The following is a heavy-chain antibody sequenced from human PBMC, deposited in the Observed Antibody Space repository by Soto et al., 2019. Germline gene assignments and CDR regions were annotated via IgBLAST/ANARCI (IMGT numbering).Heavy chain of an antibody. CDR2: INHSGST. V-gene: IGHV4-34*01. CDR1: GGSFSGYY. J-gene: IGHJ5*02. D-gene: IGHD6-25*01. Sequence: SETLSLTCAVYGGSFSGYYWSWIRQPPGKGLEWIGEINHSGSTNYNPSLKSRVTISVDTSKNQFSLKLSSVTAADTAVYYCARGSSGSGPKGWFDPWGQGTLVTVSS. CDR3: ARGSSGSGPKGWFDP.